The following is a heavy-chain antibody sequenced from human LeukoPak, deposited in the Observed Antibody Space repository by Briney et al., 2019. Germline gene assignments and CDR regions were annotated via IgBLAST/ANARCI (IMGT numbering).Heavy chain of an antibody. CDR3: ARGKRWLQLHFDY. J-gene: IGHJ4*02. CDR2: IIPILGIA. D-gene: IGHD5-24*01. V-gene: IGHV1-69*04. Sequence: SVKVSCKASGGTFSSYAISWVRQAPGQGLEWMGRIIPILGIANYAQKFQGRVTITADKSTSTAYMELSSLRSEDTAVYYCARGKRWLQLHFDYWGQGTLVTVSS. CDR1: GGTFSSYA.